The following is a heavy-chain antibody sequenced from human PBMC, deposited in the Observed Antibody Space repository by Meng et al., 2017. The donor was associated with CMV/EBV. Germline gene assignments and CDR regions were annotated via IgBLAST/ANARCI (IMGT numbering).Heavy chain of an antibody. D-gene: IGHD4-11*01. CDR3: AKDKGEDDYSNEGGLIDY. Sequence: GGSLRLSCAASGFTFSSYGMHWVREAPGKGLEWVAFIRYDGSNKYYADSVKGRFTISRDNSKNTLYLQMNSPRAEDTAVYYCAKDKGEDDYSNEGGLIDYWGQGTLVTVSS. CDR1: GFTFSSYG. CDR2: IRYDGSNK. V-gene: IGHV3-30*02. J-gene: IGHJ4*02.